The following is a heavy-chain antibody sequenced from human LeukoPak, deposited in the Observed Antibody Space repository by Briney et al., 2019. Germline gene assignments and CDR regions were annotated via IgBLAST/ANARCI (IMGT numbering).Heavy chain of an antibody. Sequence: PGGSLRLSCAASRFTFSDSGMNWVRQAPGEGLEWISYISSTSTIIYYADSVKGRFTISRDNAKNSMYLQMNSLRAEDTAVYYCVREPSQGAFDIWGQGTMVTVSS. V-gene: IGHV3-48*01. J-gene: IGHJ3*02. CDR1: RFTFSDSG. CDR2: ISSTSTII. CDR3: VREPSQGAFDI.